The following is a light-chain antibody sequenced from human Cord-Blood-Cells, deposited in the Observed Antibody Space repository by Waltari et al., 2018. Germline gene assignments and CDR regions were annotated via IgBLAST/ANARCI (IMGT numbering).Light chain of an antibody. Sequence: SYELTQPPSVSVSPGQTASITCSGDKLGDKYACWYQQKPGQSPVLVIYQESKRPSGIPERFSGSNSGNTATLTISGTQAMDEADYYCQAWDSSTAVFGGGTKRTVL. J-gene: IGLJ3*02. CDR2: QES. V-gene: IGLV3-1*01. CDR1: KLGDKY. CDR3: QAWDSSTAV.